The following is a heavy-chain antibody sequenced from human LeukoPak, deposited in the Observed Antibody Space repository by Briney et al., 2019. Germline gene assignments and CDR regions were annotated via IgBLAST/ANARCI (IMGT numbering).Heavy chain of an antibody. CDR1: GGSIIINNYY. CDR2: IYYSGST. D-gene: IGHD3-10*01. J-gene: IGHJ5*02. CDR3: ARDSLGYYGSGSYYKAPASSHNWFDP. V-gene: IGHV4-39*07. Sequence: SETLSLTCTVSGGSIIINNYYWGWVRQPPGKGLEWIGSIYYSGSTYYNPSVKGRITISVDTSKNQFSLNLGSVTAADTAVYYCARDSLGYYGSGSYYKAPASSHNWFDPWGQGTLVTVSS.